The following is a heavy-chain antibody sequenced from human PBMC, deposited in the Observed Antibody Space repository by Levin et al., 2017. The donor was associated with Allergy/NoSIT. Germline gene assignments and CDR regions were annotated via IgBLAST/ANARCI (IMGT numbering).Heavy chain of an antibody. Sequence: LSLPCAASGFTYRSYWMTWVRQAPGKGLEWVANIKRDGSEKYYVDSVKGRFTISRDNAKNSLYLQMNSLRAEDTAVYYCARDQGNNGYDLLDYWGQGTLVTVSS. D-gene: IGHD5-12*01. CDR3: ARDQGNNGYDLLDY. J-gene: IGHJ4*02. V-gene: IGHV3-7*04. CDR1: GFTYRSYW. CDR2: IKRDGSEK.